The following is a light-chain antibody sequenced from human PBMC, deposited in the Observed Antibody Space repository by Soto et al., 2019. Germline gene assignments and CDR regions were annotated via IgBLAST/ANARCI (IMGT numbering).Light chain of an antibody. CDR3: QSYDGGLSGYV. J-gene: IGLJ1*01. CDR1: SANIGGGFD. Sequence: QSVLTQPPSVSEAPGQRVTISCTGNSANIGGGFDVHWYQQIPGTAPKLIIYGHTNRPSGVPDRFSGSKSGTSASLAITGLQAEDEADYYCQSYDGGLSGYVFGNGTKVTV. V-gene: IGLV1-40*01. CDR2: GHT.